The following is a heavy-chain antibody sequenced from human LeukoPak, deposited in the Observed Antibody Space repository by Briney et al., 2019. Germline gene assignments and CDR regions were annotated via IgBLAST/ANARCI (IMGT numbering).Heavy chain of an antibody. J-gene: IGHJ6*02. CDR1: GGAISSYY. CDR3: ARTGPHYYYGMDG. V-gene: IGHV4-59*01. CDR2: IYYSGST. D-gene: IGHD3-9*01. Sequence: SETLSLTCTVSGGAISSYYWSWIRQPPGKGLEWIGYIYYSGSTNYNPSLKSRVTISVDTSKNQFSLKLSSVTAADTAVYYCARTGPHYYYGMDGWGQGTTVTVSS.